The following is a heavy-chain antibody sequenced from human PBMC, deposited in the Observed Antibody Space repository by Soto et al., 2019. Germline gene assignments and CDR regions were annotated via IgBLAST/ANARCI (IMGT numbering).Heavy chain of an antibody. D-gene: IGHD6-6*01. V-gene: IGHV4-30-4*01. CDR2: IYYSGST. CDR1: GGSISSCDYY. Sequence: SETLCLTCTVSGGSISSCDYYWSWIRQPPGKGLEWIGYIYYSGSTYYNPSLKSRVTISVDTSKNQFSLKLSSVTAADTAVYYCARERPDGARLXPWGQGTLVSVSS. CDR3: ARERPDGARLXP. J-gene: IGHJ5*02.